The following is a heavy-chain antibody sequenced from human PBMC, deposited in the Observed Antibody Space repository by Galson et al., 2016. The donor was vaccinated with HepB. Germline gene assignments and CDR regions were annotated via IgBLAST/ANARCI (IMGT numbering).Heavy chain of an antibody. D-gene: IGHD2-8*01. CDR2: IYPRDSDI. V-gene: IGHV5-51*03. CDR1: GYTFTSDW. CDR3: ARSRGEGAITNGGRLDYFFHGMDV. Sequence: QSGAEVKKPGESLKISCKGSGYTFTSDWIAWVRQMPGEGLEWMGIIYPRDSDIRYSPSFQGQVTISADKSNTTAFLQWSSLKASDTATYYCARSRGEGAITNGGRLDYFFHGMDVWGQGTTVTVSS. J-gene: IGHJ6*02.